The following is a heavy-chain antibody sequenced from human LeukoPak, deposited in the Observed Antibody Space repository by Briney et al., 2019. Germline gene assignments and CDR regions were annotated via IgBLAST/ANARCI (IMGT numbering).Heavy chain of an antibody. CDR1: GYTFTDYY. J-gene: IGHJ6*02. V-gene: IGHV1-2*02. CDR3: ARDRSGWTPYDGMDV. Sequence: ASVKVSCKASGYTFTDYYMHWVRQAPGQGLEWMGWISPNSGGTNYAQKFQGRVTMTRDTSISTAYMELSRLRSDDTAVYYCARDRSGWTPYDGMDVWGQGTTVTVSS. CDR2: ISPNSGGT. D-gene: IGHD6-19*01.